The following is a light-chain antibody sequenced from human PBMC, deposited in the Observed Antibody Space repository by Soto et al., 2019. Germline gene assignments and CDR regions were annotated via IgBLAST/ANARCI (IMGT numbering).Light chain of an antibody. J-gene: IGKJ1*01. Sequence: DIQMTQSPSSLSASVGDRVTITCRASQSISNYLNCYQQNPGKTPKHLIYGASNLQRGVPSRFSGSGSGTDFTLTISSLQPEDFATYYCQQSYITPRLFCQRTKVEIK. CDR2: GAS. V-gene: IGKV1-39*01. CDR1: QSISNY. CDR3: QQSYITPRL.